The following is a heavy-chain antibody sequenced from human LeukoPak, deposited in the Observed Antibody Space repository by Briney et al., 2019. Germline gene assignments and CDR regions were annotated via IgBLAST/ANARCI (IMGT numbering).Heavy chain of an antibody. D-gene: IGHD4/OR15-4a*01. CDR3: AATIKRDYGDTVLNY. CDR1: GDSISSYY. CDR2: THNGVHT. J-gene: IGHJ4*02. Sequence: SETLSLTCTVPGDSISSYYWSWIRQPPGKGLEWIAYTHNGVHTNYNPSLKSRVTISGDTSKNQFSLKLTSVTAADTAVYFCAATIKRDYGDTVLNYWGQGTLVTVSS. V-gene: IGHV4-59*01.